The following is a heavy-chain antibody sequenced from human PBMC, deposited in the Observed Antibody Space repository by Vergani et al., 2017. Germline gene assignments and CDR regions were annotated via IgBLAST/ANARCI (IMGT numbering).Heavy chain of an antibody. J-gene: IGHJ4*02. D-gene: IGHD2-21*01. CDR2: VFYGGRT. Sequence: QMQLQESGPGLVKPSETLSLSCTVSGDSISTSSYAWGWIRQPPGKTLEWMGTVFYGGRTSYNPSLKSRVPLSLDTSKKQISLHLTSVTAADTAVYYCARHISVVPASSMAAFYYWGPGTLVTVSS. V-gene: IGHV4-39*01. CDR1: GDSISTSSYA. CDR3: ARHISVVPASSMAAFYY.